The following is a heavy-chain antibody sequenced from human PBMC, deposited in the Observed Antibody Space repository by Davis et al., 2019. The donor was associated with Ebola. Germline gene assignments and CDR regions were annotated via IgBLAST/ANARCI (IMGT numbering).Heavy chain of an antibody. Sequence: PSETLSLTCTVSGGSISSSSYYWGWIRQPPGKGLEWIGSIYYSGSTYYNPSLKSRVTISVDTSKNQFSLKLSSVTAADTAVYYCARDRGGFNWYFDYWGQGTLVTVSS. J-gene: IGHJ4*02. CDR1: GGSISSSSYY. CDR2: IYYSGST. D-gene: IGHD1-20*01. V-gene: IGHV4-39*07. CDR3: ARDRGGFNWYFDY.